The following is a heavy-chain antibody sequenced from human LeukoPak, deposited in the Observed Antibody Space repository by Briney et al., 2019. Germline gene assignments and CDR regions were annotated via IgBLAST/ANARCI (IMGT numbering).Heavy chain of an antibody. CDR3: ARGYSDFWSGPDY. V-gene: IGHV1-2*02. J-gene: IGHJ4*02. Sequence: ASVKVSCKASGYILSDYDMLWVRQAPGHGLQWMGWINPKTCGTNYAQKFQGRVTMTRDTSINTAYMELSGLTSDDMAVYYCARGYSDFWSGPDYWGQGTLVTVSS. CDR1: GYILSDYD. CDR2: INPKTCGT. D-gene: IGHD3-3*01.